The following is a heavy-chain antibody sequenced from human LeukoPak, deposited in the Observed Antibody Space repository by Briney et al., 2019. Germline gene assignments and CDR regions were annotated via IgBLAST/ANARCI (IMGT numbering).Heavy chain of an antibody. V-gene: IGHV3-7*01. Sequence: GGSLRLSCATSGFTFTKHWMSWVRQAPGKGLEWVANINQGGSETNYVDSVKGRFTISRDNAENSVYLQMNSLRVDDTAVYYCGQDYWGQGTLVAVSP. J-gene: IGHJ4*02. CDR2: INQGGSET. CDR1: GFTFTKHW. CDR3: GQDY.